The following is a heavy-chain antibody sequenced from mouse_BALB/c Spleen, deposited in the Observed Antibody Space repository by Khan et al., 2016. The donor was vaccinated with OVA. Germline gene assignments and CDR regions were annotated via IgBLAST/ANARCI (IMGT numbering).Heavy chain of an antibody. CDR1: GFNIKDSY. J-gene: IGHJ3*01. CDR2: IDPENGKT. CDR3: ASSGYCAWFGY. Sequence: VQLQQSGADLVRPGALVKLSCKASGFNIKDSYMHWVKQRPEQGLEWIGWIDPENGKTIYDPKFQDKASITADTSSNTAYMQLISLTSEDTAVYYCASSGYCAWFGYWGQGTLVTVSA. V-gene: IGHV14-1*02.